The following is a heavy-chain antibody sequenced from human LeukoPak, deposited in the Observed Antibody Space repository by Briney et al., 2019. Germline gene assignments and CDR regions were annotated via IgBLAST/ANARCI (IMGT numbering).Heavy chain of an antibody. CDR1: GYSFTSYW. Sequence: PGESLKISCKGSGYSFTSYWIGWARQMPGKGLEWMGIIYPGDSDTRYSPTFQGQVTISADKSISTAYLQWSSLKASDTAMYYCARLIAVAGTGWFDPWGQGTLVTVSS. J-gene: IGHJ5*02. CDR2: IYPGDSDT. CDR3: ARLIAVAGTGWFDP. V-gene: IGHV5-51*01. D-gene: IGHD6-19*01.